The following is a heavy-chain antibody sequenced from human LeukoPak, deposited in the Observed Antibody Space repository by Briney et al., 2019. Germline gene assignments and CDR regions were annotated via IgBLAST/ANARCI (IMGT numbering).Heavy chain of an antibody. V-gene: IGHV3-23*01. Sequence: GGSLRLSRRSFQFTLSPYPMSWVRQAPGKGLEWVSGISTSDSRTYYADSVKGRFVISRDNSKNTLYLQMNSLRAEDTAVYYSATRTQAGSGHYNSAAGVRGTGTSVTVSS. D-gene: IGHD3-10*01. CDR1: QFTLSPYP. J-gene: IGHJ6*04. CDR3: ATRTQAGSGHYNSAAGV. CDR2: ISTSDSRT.